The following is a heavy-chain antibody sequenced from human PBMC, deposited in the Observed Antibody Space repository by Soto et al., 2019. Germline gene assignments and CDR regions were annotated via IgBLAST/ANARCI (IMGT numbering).Heavy chain of an antibody. V-gene: IGHV1-18*01. J-gene: IGHJ6*02. CDR2: TSGYNGNT. Sequence: ASVKVSCKSSGYTFTMSGISLVRQAPGQGLEWMGWTSGYNGNTNYEQKFQDRVTMTTDTSTNTAYMELRSLRSDDTAVYYCAREGPRPYYYYGMDVWGQGTTVTVSS. CDR3: AREGPRPYYYYGMDV. CDR1: GYTFTMSG.